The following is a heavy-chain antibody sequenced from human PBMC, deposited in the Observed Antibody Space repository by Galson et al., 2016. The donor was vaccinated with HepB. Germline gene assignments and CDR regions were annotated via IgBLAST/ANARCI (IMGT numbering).Heavy chain of an antibody. V-gene: IGHV4-39*01. J-gene: IGHJ4*02. CDR1: GGSIYSSNYY. CDR3: ARPSRDGYNFDWVY. D-gene: IGHD5-24*01. CDR2: IFYTGNT. Sequence: SETLSLTCTVSGGSIYSSNYYWGWIRQPPGKGLEWLGSIFYTGNTYYNPSLKSRVTITVDTSKNQFSLNLGSVTAADTAVYYCARPSRDGYNFDWVYWGQGTLVTVSS.